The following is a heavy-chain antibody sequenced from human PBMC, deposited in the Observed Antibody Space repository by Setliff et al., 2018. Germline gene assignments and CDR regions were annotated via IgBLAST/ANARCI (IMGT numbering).Heavy chain of an antibody. CDR1: GYTFTSYA. D-gene: IGHD1-26*01. CDR2: INAGNGNT. Sequence: ASVKVSCKAPGYTFTSYAMHWVRRAPGQRLEWMGWINAGNGNTKYSQKFQGRVTITRDTSASTAYMELSSLRSEDTAVYYCARVPVVGATKLYWFDPWVPETLLVTVSS. J-gene: IGHJ5*02. V-gene: IGHV1-3*01. CDR3: ARVPVVGATKLYWFDP.